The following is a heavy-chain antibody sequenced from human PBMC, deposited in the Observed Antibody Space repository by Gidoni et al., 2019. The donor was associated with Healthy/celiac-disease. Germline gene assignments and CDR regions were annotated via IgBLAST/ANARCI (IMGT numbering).Heavy chain of an antibody. D-gene: IGHD6-13*01. V-gene: IGHV3-33*01. CDR1: SSYG. CDR2: IWYDGSNK. CDR3: AREEQQLVPFLDY. Sequence: SSYGMHWVRQAPGKGLEWVGVIWYDGSNKYYADSVKGRFTISRDNSKNTLYLQMNSLRAEDTAVYYCAREEQQLVPFLDYWGQGTLVTVSS. J-gene: IGHJ4*02.